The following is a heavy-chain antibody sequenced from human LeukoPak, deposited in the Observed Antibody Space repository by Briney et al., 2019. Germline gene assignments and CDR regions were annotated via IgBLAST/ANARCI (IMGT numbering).Heavy chain of an antibody. CDR2: IWFDGGKI. Sequence: GGSLRLSCAASGFPFSSYVMHWLRQTPGKGLEWVAVIWFDGGKIYYADSVKGRFTISRDNSKNTLYLQMNSLRVDDTAVYYCARVGTIASAFVDSWGRGLLVTVSS. D-gene: IGHD6-13*01. CDR3: ARVGTIASAFVDS. V-gene: IGHV3-33*01. CDR1: GFPFSSYV. J-gene: IGHJ5*01.